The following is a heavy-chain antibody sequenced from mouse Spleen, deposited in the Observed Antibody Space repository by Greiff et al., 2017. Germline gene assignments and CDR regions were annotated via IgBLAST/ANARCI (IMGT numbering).Heavy chain of an antibody. CDR2: IYPGSGST. Sequence: QVQLQQSGAELVKPGASVKMSCTASGYTFTRYWITWVKQRPGQGLEWIGDIYPGSGSTNYHEKFKSKATLTVDTASSTAYMQLSSLTSEDSAVYYWARELGWYCDVGGAGTTVTVST. V-gene: IGHV1-55*01. CDR3: ARELGWYCDV. J-gene: IGHJ1*01. CDR1: GYTFTRYW. D-gene: IGHD4-1*01.